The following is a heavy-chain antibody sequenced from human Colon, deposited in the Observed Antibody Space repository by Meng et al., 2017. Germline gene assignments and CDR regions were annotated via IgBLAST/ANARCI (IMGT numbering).Heavy chain of an antibody. CDR1: GGSFSNYY. V-gene: IGHV4-34*01. J-gene: IGHJ4*02. CDR2: IHPSGSS. D-gene: IGHD3-9*01. Sequence: QGQLRPWGAGLLKPSEPLSPTCAVYGGSFSNYYLAWIRQPPGKGLEWIGEIHPSGSSYYSPSLQSRVTITLDTSKNQFSLTLSSLTAADTAVYYCARGVDWAKSGNFWGQGTLVTVSS. CDR3: ARGVDWAKSGNF.